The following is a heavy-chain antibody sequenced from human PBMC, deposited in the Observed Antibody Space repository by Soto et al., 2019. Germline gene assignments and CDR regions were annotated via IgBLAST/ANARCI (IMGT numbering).Heavy chain of an antibody. CDR3: AREGVAPYYYYGMDV. CDR1: GYTFTRSG. J-gene: IGHJ6*02. D-gene: IGHD5-12*01. Sequence: QVQLVQSGAEVKKPGASVTVSCTASGYTFTRSGISWVRQAPGQGLEWMGWISTYNGDTNYAQTFKGRVTMTTDTSTSTVYMELRSLRSDDTAVYYCAREGVAPYYYYGMDVWGQGTPVTVSS. V-gene: IGHV1-18*01. CDR2: ISTYNGDT.